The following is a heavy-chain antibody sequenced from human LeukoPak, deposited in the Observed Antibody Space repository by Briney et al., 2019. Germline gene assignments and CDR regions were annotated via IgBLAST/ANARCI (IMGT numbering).Heavy chain of an antibody. CDR2: IKQDGSEK. V-gene: IGHV3-7*03. D-gene: IGHD3-16*01. J-gene: IGHJ6*02. CDR3: ARGGGLDV. Sequence: GGSLRLSCAASGFTFSSYWMSWVRQAPGKGLEGVANIKQDGSEKYYVDSVKGRSTISRDNAKNSLYLQMSNLRAEDTAVYFCARGGGLDVWGQGATVTVSS. CDR1: GFTFSSYW.